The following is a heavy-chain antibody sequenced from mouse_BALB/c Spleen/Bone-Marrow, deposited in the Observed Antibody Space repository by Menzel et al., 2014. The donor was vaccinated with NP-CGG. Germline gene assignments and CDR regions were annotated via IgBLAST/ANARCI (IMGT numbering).Heavy chain of an antibody. D-gene: IGHD2-3*01. V-gene: IGHV1-69*02. Sequence: QVQLQQSGAELVKPGAPVKLSCKASGYTFTSYWMNWVKQRPGRGLEWIGRIDPSDSETHYNQKFKDKATLTVDKSSSTAYIQLSSLTPEDSAVYYCARSHGYYPYWYFDVWGAGTTVTVSS. CDR1: GYTFTSYW. J-gene: IGHJ1*01. CDR3: ARSHGYYPYWYFDV. CDR2: IDPSDSET.